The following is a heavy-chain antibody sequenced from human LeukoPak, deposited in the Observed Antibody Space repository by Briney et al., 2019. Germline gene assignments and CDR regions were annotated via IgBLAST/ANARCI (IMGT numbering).Heavy chain of an antibody. D-gene: IGHD3-9*01. CDR1: GGSFSGYY. CDR2: INHSGST. Sequence: PSETLSLTCAVYGGSFSGYYWSWIRQPPGKGLEWIGEINHSGSTNYNPSLKSRVTISVDTSKNQFSLKLSSVTAADTAVYYCARGGYDILTGYPDDAFDIWGQGTMVTVSS. CDR3: ARGGYDILTGYPDDAFDI. J-gene: IGHJ3*02. V-gene: IGHV4-34*01.